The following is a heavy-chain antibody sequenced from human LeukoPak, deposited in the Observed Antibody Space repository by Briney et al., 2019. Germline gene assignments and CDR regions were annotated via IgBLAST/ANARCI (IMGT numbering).Heavy chain of an antibody. D-gene: IGHD6-13*01. V-gene: IGHV1-18*01. J-gene: IGHJ6*03. Sequence: ASVKVSCKASGYTFTSYGISWVRQAPGQGLEWMGWISAYNGNTNYAQKLQGRVTMTTDTSTSTAYMELRSLRSEDTAVYYCARVLVHSIAAAGGYYYYMDVWGKGTTVTVSS. CDR1: GYTFTSYG. CDR3: ARVLVHSIAAAGGYYYYMDV. CDR2: ISAYNGNT.